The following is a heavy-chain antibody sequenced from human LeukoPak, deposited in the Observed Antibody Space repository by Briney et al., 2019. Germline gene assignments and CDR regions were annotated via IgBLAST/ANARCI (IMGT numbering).Heavy chain of an antibody. CDR3: ARSIMGTAGLLDN. Sequence: GGSLRLSCAASGFTFSSYAMSGVRQAPGKGLEWVSLLSGRGRHTNYADSVKGRFTISTDNSKNTLILQMTSLRADDTAVYYCARSIMGTAGLLDNWGEGTLVTVSS. D-gene: IGHD5-18*01. V-gene: IGHV3-23*01. J-gene: IGHJ4*02. CDR1: GFTFSSYA. CDR2: LSGRGRHT.